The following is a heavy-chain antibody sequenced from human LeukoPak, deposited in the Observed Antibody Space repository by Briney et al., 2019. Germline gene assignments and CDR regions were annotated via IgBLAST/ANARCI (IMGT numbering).Heavy chain of an antibody. CDR2: FDPEDAKT. V-gene: IGHV1-24*01. CDR3: ATVDPVCRDGDSLCDIY. D-gene: IGHD4-17*01. CDR1: GYTLTELS. J-gene: IGHJ4*02. Sequence: GASVKVSCKVSGYTLTELSMHWVRQAPGKGLEWMGGFDPEDAKTIYAQKFQGRVTMTEDTSTDTAYMELNSLRSEDTAIYYCATVDPVCRDGDSLCDIYWGQGTLVTVSS.